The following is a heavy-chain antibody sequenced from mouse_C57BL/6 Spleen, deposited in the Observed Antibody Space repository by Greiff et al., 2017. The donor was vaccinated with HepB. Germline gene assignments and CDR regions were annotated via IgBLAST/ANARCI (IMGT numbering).Heavy chain of an antibody. Sequence: VQLVESGAELVRPGTSVKMSCKASGYTFTNYWIGWAKQRPGHGLEWIGDIYPGGGYTNYNEKFKGKATLTADKSSSTAYMQFSSLTSEDSAIYYCARRGVVATDAMDYWGQGTSVTVSS. CDR3: ARRGVVATDAMDY. CDR1: GYTFTNYW. CDR2: IYPGGGYT. J-gene: IGHJ4*01. D-gene: IGHD1-1*01. V-gene: IGHV1-63*01.